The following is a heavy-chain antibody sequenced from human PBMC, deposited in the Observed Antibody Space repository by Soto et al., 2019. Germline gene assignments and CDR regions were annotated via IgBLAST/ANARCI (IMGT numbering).Heavy chain of an antibody. D-gene: IGHD6-19*01. CDR3: AKDRSSGWYYGYRFDP. V-gene: IGHV3-30*18. J-gene: IGHJ5*02. CDR1: GFTFSSYG. Sequence: GGSLRLSCAASGFTFSSYGMHWVRQAPGKGLEWVAVISYDGSNKYYADSVKGRFTISRDNSKNTLYLQMNSLRAEDTAVYYCAKDRSSGWYYGYRFDPWGQGTLVTVSS. CDR2: ISYDGSNK.